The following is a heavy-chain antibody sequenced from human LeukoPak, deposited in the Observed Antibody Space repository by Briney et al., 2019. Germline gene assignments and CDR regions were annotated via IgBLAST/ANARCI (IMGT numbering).Heavy chain of an antibody. V-gene: IGHV4-34*01. D-gene: IGHD2-15*01. CDR1: GGSFSGYY. CDR2: INHSGST. CDR3: ARGMRSDCNGGSCYSAYYYYGMDV. J-gene: IGHJ6*02. Sequence: SETLSLTCAVSGGSFSGYYWTWIRQPPGKGLEWIGEINHSGSTNYNPSLKSRVTISVDTSKNQFSLKLSSVTAADTAVYYCARGMRSDCNGGSCYSAYYYYGMDVWGQGTTVTVSS.